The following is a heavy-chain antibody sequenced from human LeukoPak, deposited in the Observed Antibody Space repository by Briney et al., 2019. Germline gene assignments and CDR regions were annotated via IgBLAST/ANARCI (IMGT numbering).Heavy chain of an antibody. CDR3: ARMLPNYGSGSYYAFDI. V-gene: IGHV3-74*01. D-gene: IGHD3-10*01. J-gene: IGHJ3*02. CDR2: INSDGSST. CDR1: GFTFSSYW. Sequence: GGSLRLSCAASGFTFSSYWMHWVRQAPGKGLVWVSRINSDGSSTSYADSVKGRFTISRDNAKNTLYLQMNSLRAEDTAVYYCARMLPNYGSGSYYAFDIWGQGTMVTVSS.